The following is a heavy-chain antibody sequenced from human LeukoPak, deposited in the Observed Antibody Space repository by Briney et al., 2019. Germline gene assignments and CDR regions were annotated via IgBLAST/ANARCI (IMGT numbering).Heavy chain of an antibody. CDR3: ARVVTVTNNWFAP. J-gene: IGHJ5*02. Sequence: SVKVSCKAPGYTFTGYYMHWVRQAPGQGLEWMGWINPNSGGTNYAQKFQGRVTMTRDRSISTAYMELSRLRPDDTAVYYCARVVTVTNNWFAPWGKGTLVTVPS. CDR2: INPNSGGT. CDR1: GYTFTGYY. D-gene: IGHD4-17*01. V-gene: IGHV1-2*02.